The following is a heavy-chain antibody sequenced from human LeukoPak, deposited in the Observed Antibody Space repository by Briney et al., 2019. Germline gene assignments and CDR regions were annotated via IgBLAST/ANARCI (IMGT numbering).Heavy chain of an antibody. CDR1: GGTFSSYA. D-gene: IGHD2-2*02. J-gene: IGHJ3*02. CDR3: ARDGYCSSTSCYTPWDAFDI. Sequence: SVKVSCKASGGTFSSYAISWVRQAPGQGLEWMGGIIPIFGTANYAQKFQGRVTITADESTSTAYMELSSLRSEDTAVYYCARDGYCSSTSCYTPWDAFDIRGQGTMVTVSS. CDR2: IIPIFGTA. V-gene: IGHV1-69*13.